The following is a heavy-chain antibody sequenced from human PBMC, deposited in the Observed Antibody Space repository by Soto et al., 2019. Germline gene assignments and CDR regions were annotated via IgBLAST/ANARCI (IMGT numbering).Heavy chain of an antibody. V-gene: IGHV1-18*01. J-gene: IGHJ4*02. CDR3: ARDRGTVTSYYFDY. Sequence: ASVKVSCKASGYTFTSYGISWVRQAPGQGLEWMGWISAYNGNTNYAQKLQGRVTMTTDTSTSTAYMELRSLRSDDTAVYYCARDRGTVTSYYFDYWGKGTLVTVSS. D-gene: IGHD4-17*01. CDR1: GYTFTSYG. CDR2: ISAYNGNT.